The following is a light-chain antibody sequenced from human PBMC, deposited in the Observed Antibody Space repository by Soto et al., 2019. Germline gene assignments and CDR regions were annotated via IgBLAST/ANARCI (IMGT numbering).Light chain of an antibody. CDR1: QTISTW. J-gene: IGKJ2*01. V-gene: IGKV1-5*03. Sequence: DIQMTQSPSTLSASVGDRVTITCRASQTISTWLAWYQQKPGKAPNLLIYKASRLESGVPSRFSGSGSGTEFTLTISSLQPDDFATYDCQQYNTYPYTFGQGTKLEIK. CDR3: QQYNTYPYT. CDR2: KAS.